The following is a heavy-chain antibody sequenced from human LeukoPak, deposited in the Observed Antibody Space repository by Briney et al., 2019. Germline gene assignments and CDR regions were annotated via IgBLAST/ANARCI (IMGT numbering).Heavy chain of an antibody. V-gene: IGHV3-23*01. CDR3: AKATAVTTDYYGMDV. CDR1: GFTFDDYA. CDR2: ISGSGGST. Sequence: GRSLRLSCAASGFTFDDYAMHWVRQAPGKGLEWVSGISGSGGSTYYADSVKGRFTISRDNSKNTLYLQMNSLRAEDTAVYYCAKATAVTTDYYGMDVWGKGTTVTVSS. J-gene: IGHJ6*04. D-gene: IGHD4-17*01.